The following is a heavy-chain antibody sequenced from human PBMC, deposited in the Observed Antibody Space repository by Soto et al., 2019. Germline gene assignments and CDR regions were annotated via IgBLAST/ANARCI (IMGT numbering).Heavy chain of an antibody. CDR3: VRDQGIAANLDY. CDR1: GFTFSSYS. CDR2: ISYTNTHT. Sequence: GGSLGLCCASSGFTFSSYSMNWFRQAPGKGLEWVSFISYTNTHTYYAYSVKGRFTISRDNAKNSLYLQMNSLSAEDTAVYYCVRDQGIAANLDYWGQGTLVTVSS. D-gene: IGHD6-13*01. J-gene: IGHJ4*02. V-gene: IGHV3-21*01.